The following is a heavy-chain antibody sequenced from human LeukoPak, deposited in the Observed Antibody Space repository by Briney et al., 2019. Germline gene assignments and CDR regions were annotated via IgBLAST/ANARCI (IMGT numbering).Heavy chain of an antibody. CDR3: ARDRRHCGGGSCYSWFDP. CDR1: GGSISSYY. CDR2: IYTSGST. Sequence: SETLSLTCTVSGGSISSYYWSWIRQPAGKGLEWIGRIYTSGSTNYNPSLKSRLTMSVDTSKNQFSLKLSSVTAADTAVYYCARDRRHCGGGSCYSWFDPWGQGTLVTVSS. V-gene: IGHV4-4*07. D-gene: IGHD2-15*01. J-gene: IGHJ5*02.